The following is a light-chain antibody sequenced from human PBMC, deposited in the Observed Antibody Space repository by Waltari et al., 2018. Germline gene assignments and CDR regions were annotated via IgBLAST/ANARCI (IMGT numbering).Light chain of an antibody. CDR3: QSYDSGLTGYV. V-gene: IGLV1-40*01. CDR1: GSNIGAGFD. Sequence: HSALTQPPSVSGAPGQRVTISCSGGGSNIGAGFDVQLYQQLPRPAPKVVLNGDGSRPSGVPDRFSGFKSGTSASLAIAGLQAEDEGDYYCQSYDSGLTGYVFGTGTKVTVL. J-gene: IGLJ1*01. CDR2: GDG.